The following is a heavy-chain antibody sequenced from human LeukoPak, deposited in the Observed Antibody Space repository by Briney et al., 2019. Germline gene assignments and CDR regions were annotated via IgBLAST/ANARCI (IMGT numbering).Heavy chain of an antibody. V-gene: IGHV5-10-1*01. Sequence: GESLKISCKGSGYSFTSYWISWVRQMPGKGLEWMGRIDPSDSYTNYSPSFQGHVTISADKSISTAYPQWSSLKASDTAMYYCARQTRQQLVRWGQGTLVTVSS. CDR2: IDPSDSYT. D-gene: IGHD6-13*01. CDR3: ARQTRQQLVR. CDR1: GYSFTSYW. J-gene: IGHJ4*02.